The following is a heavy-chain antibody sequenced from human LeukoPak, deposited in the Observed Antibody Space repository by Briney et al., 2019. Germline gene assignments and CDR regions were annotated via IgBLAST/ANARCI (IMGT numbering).Heavy chain of an antibody. CDR2: ISSSGSTI. CDR3: ATEFFGNYYDSSGYYYFPFDY. CDR1: GFTFSSYE. J-gene: IGHJ4*02. Sequence: GGSLRHSCAASGFTFSSYEMHWVRQAPGKGLEWVSYISSSGSTIYYADSVKGRFTISRDNAKNSLYLQMNSLRAEDTAVYYCATEFFGNYYDSSGYYYFPFDYWGQGTLVTVSS. V-gene: IGHV3-48*03. D-gene: IGHD3-22*01.